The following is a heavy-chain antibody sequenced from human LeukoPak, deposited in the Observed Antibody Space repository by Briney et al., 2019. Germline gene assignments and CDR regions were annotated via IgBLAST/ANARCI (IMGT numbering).Heavy chain of an antibody. CDR2: IYYTGTT. Sequence: NPSETLSLTCTVSGGSISSSSYFWSWIRLPPGKGLEWIGYIYYTGTTNYNPSLKSRVTISVDTSKNRFSLKLSSVTAADTAVYYCARHGGYRYWYFDLWGRGTLVTVSS. CDR3: ARHGGYRYWYFDL. D-gene: IGHD6-19*01. J-gene: IGHJ2*01. V-gene: IGHV4-61*05. CDR1: GGSISSSSYF.